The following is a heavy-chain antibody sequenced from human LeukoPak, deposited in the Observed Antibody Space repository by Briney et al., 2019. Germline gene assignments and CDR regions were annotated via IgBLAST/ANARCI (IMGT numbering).Heavy chain of an antibody. CDR2: ISRSSSYI. D-gene: IGHD3-3*01. CDR1: GFTFSSYK. V-gene: IGHV3-21*05. CDR3: ARDGAYYDFWSGYYNGVYYMDV. Sequence: GGSLRLSCAASGFTFSSYKMNWVRQAPGKGLEWVSYISRSSSYIYYADSVKGRFTISRDNAKNSLYLQMNSLRAEDTAVYYCARDGAYYDFWSGYYNGVYYMDVWGKGTTVTVSS. J-gene: IGHJ6*03.